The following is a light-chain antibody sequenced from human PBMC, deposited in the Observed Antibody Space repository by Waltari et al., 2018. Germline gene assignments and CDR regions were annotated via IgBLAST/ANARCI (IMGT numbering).Light chain of an antibody. CDR1: QSVSSSY. CDR2: GAS. J-gene: IGKJ1*01. V-gene: IGKV3-20*01. Sequence: EIVLTQSPDTLSLSPGERATLSCRASQSVSSSYLAWYQQKPGQAPSLLIFGASTRATGIPDRFGGSGSGTDFTLTISRLEPEDFAVYYCQQYGTSPWTFGQGTKVEFK. CDR3: QQYGTSPWT.